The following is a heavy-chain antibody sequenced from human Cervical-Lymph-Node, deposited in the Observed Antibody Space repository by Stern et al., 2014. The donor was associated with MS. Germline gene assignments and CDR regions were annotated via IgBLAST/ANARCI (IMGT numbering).Heavy chain of an antibody. J-gene: IGHJ5*02. CDR2: IVPGVGST. CDR1: GYSFTRYD. V-gene: IGHV1-46*04. D-gene: IGHD3-10*01. CDR3: ARSGLGGAVGS. Sequence: VQLEESGAEVKQPGASVKVSCKTSGYSFTRYDIHWVRQAPGQGLEWMGLIVPGVGSTTYAQTWQGRVSMTRDTSATTVYMELRSLRSEDTAVYYCARSGLGGAVGSWGQGTLVTVSA.